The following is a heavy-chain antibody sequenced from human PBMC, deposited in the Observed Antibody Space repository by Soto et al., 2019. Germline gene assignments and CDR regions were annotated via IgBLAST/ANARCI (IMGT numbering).Heavy chain of an antibody. V-gene: IGHV3-7*03. CDR1: GFTFSNYW. J-gene: IGHJ4*02. CDR3: ARDCYYGSGSYYTPNFDY. Sequence: GGSLRLSCAASGFTFSNYWMSWARQAPGKGLEWVANIKYDGGEKYYVDSVKGRFTISRDNAKNSLYLQMNSLRAEDTAVYYCARDCYYGSGSYYTPNFDYWGQGTLVTVSS. CDR2: IKYDGGEK. D-gene: IGHD3-10*01.